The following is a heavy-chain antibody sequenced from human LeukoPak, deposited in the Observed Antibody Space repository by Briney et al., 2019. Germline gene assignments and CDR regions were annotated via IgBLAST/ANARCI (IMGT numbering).Heavy chain of an antibody. CDR2: ISDSGGST. J-gene: IGHJ4*02. Sequence: GGSLRLSCAASGFTFSAYAMSWVRQAPKKGLEWDSVISDSGGSTNYADSVKGRFTISRDNSKNTLHLQMNSLRAEDTAVYFCAKGGCSSTSCYVDSYIDYWGQGTLVTVSS. V-gene: IGHV3-23*01. CDR3: AKGGCSSTSCYVDSYIDY. CDR1: GFTFSAYA. D-gene: IGHD2-2*01.